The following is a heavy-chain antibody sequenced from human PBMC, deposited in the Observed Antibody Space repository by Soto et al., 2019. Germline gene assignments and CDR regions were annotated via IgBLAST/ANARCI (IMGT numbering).Heavy chain of an antibody. D-gene: IGHD6-13*01. CDR2: ISGSGGST. Sequence: EVQLLASGGGLVQPGGSLRLSCAASGFTFSSYAMSWVRQAPGKGLEWVSAISGSGGSTYYADSVKGRFTISRDQSKNTLYLQMNSLSAEDTAVCYCAQILGSSCMIDYWGKGTLVTVSS. CDR3: AQILGSSCMIDY. CDR1: GFTFSSYA. J-gene: IGHJ4*02. V-gene: IGHV3-23*01.